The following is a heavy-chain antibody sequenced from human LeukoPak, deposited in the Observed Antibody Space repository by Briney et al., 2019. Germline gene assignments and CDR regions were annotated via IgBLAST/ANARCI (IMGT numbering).Heavy chain of an antibody. CDR2: IGTDGSYI. V-gene: IGHV3-21*01. CDR3: ARKMKTGDRVGTFDI. D-gene: IGHD1-1*01. J-gene: IGHJ3*02. Sequence: GGSRILSCAASGFTFSSHNMNWVRQAPMKGLEWVSSIGTDGSYIYYADSVQGRFTISRDNAKNSLYLQMNSLTAEDTAVYYCARKMKTGDRVGTFDIWGQGTMVTVSS. CDR1: GFTFSSHN.